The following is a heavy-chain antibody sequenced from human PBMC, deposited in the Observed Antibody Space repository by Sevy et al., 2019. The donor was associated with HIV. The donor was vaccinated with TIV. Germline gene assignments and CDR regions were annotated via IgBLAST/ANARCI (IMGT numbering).Heavy chain of an antibody. CDR3: ATEVILTGFPYYFDY. D-gene: IGHD3-9*01. V-gene: IGHV1-69*13. J-gene: IGHJ4*02. CDR1: GGTFSTYS. Sequence: ASVKVSCRASGGTFSTYSISWVRQAPGQGLEWLGRIIPSSAIINYALNFQGRGRMTADESTSIAYMELSSLKSEDTAVYYCATEVILTGFPYYFDYWGQGTLVTVSS. CDR2: IIPSSAII.